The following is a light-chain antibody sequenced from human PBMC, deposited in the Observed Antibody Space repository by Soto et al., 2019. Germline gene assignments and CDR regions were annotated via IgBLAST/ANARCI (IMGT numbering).Light chain of an antibody. V-gene: IGKV3D-20*01. CDR2: DAS. J-gene: IGKJ5*01. CDR3: QHYGSSPLT. Sequence: EILLTQSPATLSLSPGERATLSCGASQSVSSSSLAWYQQKPGLAPRLLIYDASSRATGIPDRFSGSGSGTDFTLTISRLEPEDFAVYYCQHYGSSPLTFGQGTRLEI. CDR1: QSVSSSS.